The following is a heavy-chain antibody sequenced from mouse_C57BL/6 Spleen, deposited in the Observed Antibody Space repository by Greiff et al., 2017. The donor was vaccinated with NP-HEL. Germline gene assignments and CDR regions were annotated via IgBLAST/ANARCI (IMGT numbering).Heavy chain of an antibody. V-gene: IGHV3-6*01. CDR2: ISYDGSN. CDR1: GYSITSGYS. J-gene: IGHJ4*01. CDR3: ARENEYGNGPYYAMDY. D-gene: IGHD2-10*02. Sequence: EVQLQESGPGLVKPSQSLSLTCSVPGYSITSGYSWNWIRQFPGNKLEWMGYISYDGSNNYNPSLKNRISITRDTSKNQFFLKLNSVTTEDTATYYCARENEYGNGPYYAMDYWGQGTSVTVSS.